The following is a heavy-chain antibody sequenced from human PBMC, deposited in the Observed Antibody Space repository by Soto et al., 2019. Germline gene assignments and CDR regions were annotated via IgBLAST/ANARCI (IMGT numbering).Heavy chain of an antibody. J-gene: IGHJ6*01. CDR3: AKAGALSQQNHYGIDV. CDR2: INPSGGGI. V-gene: IGHV1-46*02. Sequence: QVQLVQSGAEVKRPGASVKISCKTSGYPFNDYYMHWVRQAPGQGLEWMGVINPSGGGISYAQQFLGRVGMTRDTSTTTFYLELRNLRFDDTAVYYCAKAGALSQQNHYGIDVWGQGTTVTVFS. D-gene: IGHD6-13*01. CDR1: GYPFNDYY.